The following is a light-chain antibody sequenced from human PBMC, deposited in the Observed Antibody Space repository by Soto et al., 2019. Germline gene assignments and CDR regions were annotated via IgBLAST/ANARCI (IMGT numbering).Light chain of an antibody. CDR1: QSINNY. V-gene: IGKV1-39*01. Sequence: DIQMTQSPSSLSASVGDRVTITCRASQSINNYLNWYQQKPGTAPKVLIYAASSWPSGVPSRFSGSGYGDYFPLTIRSLRPEDFATYYCQQSYRPPLTFGGGTKVEIK. CDR3: QQSYRPPLT. CDR2: AAS. J-gene: IGKJ4*01.